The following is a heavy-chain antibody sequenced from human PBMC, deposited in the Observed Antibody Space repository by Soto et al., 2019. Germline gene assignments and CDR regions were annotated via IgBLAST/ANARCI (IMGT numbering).Heavy chain of an antibody. CDR1: GYTFTSYG. CDR3: ARVWSTDYRFGSDY. CDR2: ISAYNGNT. J-gene: IGHJ4*02. V-gene: IGHV1-18*01. Sequence: ASVKVSCKASGYTFTSYGSSWVRQAPGQGLEWMGWISAYNGNTNYAQKLQGRVTMTTDTSTTTAYMELRSLRSDDTAVYYCARVWSTDYRFGSDYWGQGTLVTVSS. D-gene: IGHD5-12*01.